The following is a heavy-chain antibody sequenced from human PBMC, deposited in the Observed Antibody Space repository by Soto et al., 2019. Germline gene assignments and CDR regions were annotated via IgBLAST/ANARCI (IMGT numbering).Heavy chain of an antibody. V-gene: IGHV3-23*01. CDR3: ARRASGWFFNY. Sequence: EVQLLESGGGLVQPGGSLRLPCAASGFTFSSYAMSWVRQAPGKGLEWVSVISGSGGSTYYADSVKGRFTISRDNSKNTLYLQMNSLRAEDTAVYYCARRASGWFFNYWGQGTLVTVSS. CDR2: ISGSGGST. CDR1: GFTFSSYA. J-gene: IGHJ4*02. D-gene: IGHD6-19*01.